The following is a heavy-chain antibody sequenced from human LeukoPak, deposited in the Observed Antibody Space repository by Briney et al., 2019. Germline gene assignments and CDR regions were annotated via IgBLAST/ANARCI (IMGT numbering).Heavy chain of an antibody. CDR1: GYTFTGYY. CDR2: INPSGGST. J-gene: IGHJ4*02. D-gene: IGHD1-7*01. V-gene: IGHV1-46*01. CDR3: ARDPQLELPVYYFDY. Sequence: ASVKVSCTASGYTFTGYYMHWVRQAPGQGLEWMGIINPSGGSTSYAQKFQGRVTMTRDTSTSTVYMELSSLRSEDTAVYYCARDPQLELPVYYFDYWGQGTLVTVSS.